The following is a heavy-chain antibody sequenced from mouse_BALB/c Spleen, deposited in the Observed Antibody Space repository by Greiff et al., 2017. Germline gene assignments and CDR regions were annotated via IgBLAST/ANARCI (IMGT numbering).Heavy chain of an antibody. V-gene: IGHV2-9*02. CDR1: GFSLTSYG. D-gene: IGHD2-3*01. J-gene: IGHJ4*01. Sequence: VQLQESGPGLVAPSQSLSITCTVSGFSLTSYGVHWVRQPPGKGLEWLGVIWAGGSTNYNSALMSRLSISKDNSKSQVFLQMNSLQTDDTAMYYCARERGRIYDGYYGAMDYWGQGTSVTVSA. CDR2: IWAGGST. CDR3: ARERGRIYDGYYGAMDY.